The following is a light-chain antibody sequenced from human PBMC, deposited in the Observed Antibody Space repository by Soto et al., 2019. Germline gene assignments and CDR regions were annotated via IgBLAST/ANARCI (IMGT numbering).Light chain of an antibody. CDR1: QSISSW. V-gene: IGKV1-5*01. CDR2: DAS. Sequence: AYAGDRVPITCRASQSISSWLAWYQQKPGKAPKLLIYDASSLESGVPSRFSGSGSGTEFTLTISSLQPDDFATYYCQQYNSYSITFGQGTRLEIK. CDR3: QQYNSYSIT. J-gene: IGKJ5*01.